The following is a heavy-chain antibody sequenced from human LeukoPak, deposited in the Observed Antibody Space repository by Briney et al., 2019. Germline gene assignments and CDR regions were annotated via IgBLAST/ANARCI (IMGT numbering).Heavy chain of an antibody. CDR3: AREAKPYYYYYGMDV. CDR2: INPNSGGT. D-gene: IGHD1-14*01. CDR1: GYTFTGYY. V-gene: IGHV1-2*02. J-gene: IGHJ6*02. Sequence: ASVKVSCKASGYTFTGYYKHWVRQAPGQGLEWMGWINPNSGGTNYAQKFQGRVTMTRDTSISTAYMELSRLRSDDTAVYYCAREAKPYYYYYGMDVWGQGTTVTVSS.